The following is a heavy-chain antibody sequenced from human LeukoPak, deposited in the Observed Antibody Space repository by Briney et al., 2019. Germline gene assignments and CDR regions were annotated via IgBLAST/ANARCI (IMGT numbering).Heavy chain of an antibody. CDR2: ISWNSGSI. CDR1: GFTFDDYA. D-gene: IGHD2-15*01. J-gene: IGHJ4*02. CDR3: AKDLIEGGYCSGGSCYVGSFDY. Sequence: GRSLRLSCAASGFTFDDYAMHWVRQAPGKGLEWVSGISWNSGSIGYADSVKGRFTIPRDNAKNSLYLQMNSLRAEDTALYYCAKDLIEGGYCSGGSCYVGSFDYWGQGTLVTVSS. V-gene: IGHV3-9*01.